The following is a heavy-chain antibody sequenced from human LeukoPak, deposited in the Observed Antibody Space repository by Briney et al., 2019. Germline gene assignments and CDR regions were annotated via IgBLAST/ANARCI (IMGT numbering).Heavy chain of an antibody. J-gene: IGHJ3*02. CDR2: IYYSGST. CDR3: ARDFIVVDAFDI. Sequence: PSETLSLTCTVSGGSISSGDYYWSWIRQPPGKGLEWIGYIYYSGSTYYNPSLKGRVFISVDTSKNQFSLQLNSVTPEDTAVYYCARDFIVVDAFDIWGQGTMVTVSS. D-gene: IGHD3-16*02. V-gene: IGHV4-30-4*01. CDR1: GGSISSGDYY.